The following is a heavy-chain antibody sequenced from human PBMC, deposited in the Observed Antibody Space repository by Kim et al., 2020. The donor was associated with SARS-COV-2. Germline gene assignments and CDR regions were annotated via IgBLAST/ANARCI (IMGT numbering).Heavy chain of an antibody. Sequence: GGSLRLSCAASGFTFSSYAMSWVRQAPGKGLEWVSVIYSGGSSTYYADSVKGRFTISRDNSKNTLYLQMNSLRAEDTAVYYCAKIRNKLGYCSSTSCYDPLHFDYWGQGTLVTVSS. V-gene: IGHV3-23*03. CDR1: GFTFSSYA. J-gene: IGHJ4*02. CDR2: IYSGGSST. D-gene: IGHD2-2*01. CDR3: AKIRNKLGYCSSTSCYDPLHFDY.